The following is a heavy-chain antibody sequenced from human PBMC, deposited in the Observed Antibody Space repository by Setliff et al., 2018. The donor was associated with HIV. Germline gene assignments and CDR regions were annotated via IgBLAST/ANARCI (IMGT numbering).Heavy chain of an antibody. CDR2: INPYNGNT. J-gene: IGHJ6*02. CDR3: SRSGVPPYYYYGMDV. D-gene: IGHD3-10*01. Sequence: ASVKVPCKASGYTFTTYGVNWVRQAPGQGLEWMGWINPYNGNTKFAQKFQGRVTMTTDTSTTTAFMELRSLKADDAGIYYCSRSGVPPYYYYGMDVWGQGTTVTVSS. CDR1: GYTFTTYG. V-gene: IGHV1-18*04.